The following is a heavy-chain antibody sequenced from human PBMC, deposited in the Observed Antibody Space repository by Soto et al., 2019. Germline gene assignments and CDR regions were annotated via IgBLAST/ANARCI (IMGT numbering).Heavy chain of an antibody. V-gene: IGHV4-59*01. CDR1: GGSISSYY. CDR2: IYYSGST. J-gene: IGHJ4*02. CDR3: ASPKDPSGSYRRSYFDY. D-gene: IGHD3-16*02. Sequence: SETLSLTCTVSGGSISSYYWSWIRQPPGKGLEWIGYIYYSGSTNYNPSLKSRVTISVDTSKNQFSLKLSSVTAADTAVYYCASPKDPSGSYRRSYFDYWGQGTLVTVSS.